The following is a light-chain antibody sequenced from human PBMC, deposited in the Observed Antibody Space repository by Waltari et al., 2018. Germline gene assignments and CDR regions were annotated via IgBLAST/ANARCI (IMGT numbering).Light chain of an antibody. CDR3: QQANSFPIT. CDR1: QDISSW. Sequence: DIQMTQSPSSVSASVGDRVTITCRASQDISSWLAWYQQKPGEAPKLLMYAASSLQSGVPSRFRGSGSGTHFTLTISSLQPEDFATYYCQQANSFPITFGQGTRLEIK. CDR2: AAS. V-gene: IGKV1-12*01. J-gene: IGKJ5*01.